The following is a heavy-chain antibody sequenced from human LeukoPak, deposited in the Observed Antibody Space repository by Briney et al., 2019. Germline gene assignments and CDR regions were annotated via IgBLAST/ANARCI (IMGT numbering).Heavy chain of an antibody. D-gene: IGHD2-8*01. J-gene: IGHJ4*02. CDR1: GFPFSDFS. CDR2: TNSGGTST. Sequence: GGSLRLSCATSGFPFSDFSMSWIRQAPGKGLEWISTTNSGGTSTYYAESVKGRFTISRDNSKNTLYLQMSSLRVEDTAVYYCAKQSYARSLGEGGPGTLVSVSS. CDR3: AKQSYARSLGE. V-gene: IGHV3-23*01.